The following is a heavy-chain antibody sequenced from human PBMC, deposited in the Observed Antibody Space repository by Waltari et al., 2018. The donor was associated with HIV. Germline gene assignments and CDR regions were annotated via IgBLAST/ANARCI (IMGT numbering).Heavy chain of an antibody. D-gene: IGHD3-22*01. CDR3: ARDRRGYYDSSGYYDY. Sequence: QVQLQESGPGLVKPSETLSLTCTVSRGSVSSDSYYWSWIRQPPGKGLAWIGYISYSGSTKYNPSHKSRVTMSLDTSKTQFSLKLSSVTAADTAVYYCARDRRGYYDSSGYYDYWGQGTLVTVSS. V-gene: IGHV4-61*01. CDR1: RGSVSSDSYY. CDR2: ISYSGST. J-gene: IGHJ4*02.